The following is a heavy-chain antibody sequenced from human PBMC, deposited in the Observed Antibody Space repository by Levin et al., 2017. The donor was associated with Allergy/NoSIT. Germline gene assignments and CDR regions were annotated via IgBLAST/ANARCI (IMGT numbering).Heavy chain of an antibody. Sequence: SQTLSLTCTVSDDSINYSYWSWIRQPPGKGLEWIGYIYYTGSTSYNPSLKSRVTISVDTSKNQFSLKLTSVTAADTAMYYCARGTFDWINYWYFDLWGRGTLVTVSS. D-gene: IGHD3-9*01. CDR1: DDSINYSY. J-gene: IGHJ2*01. V-gene: IGHV4-59*01. CDR2: IYYTGST. CDR3: ARGTFDWINYWYFDL.